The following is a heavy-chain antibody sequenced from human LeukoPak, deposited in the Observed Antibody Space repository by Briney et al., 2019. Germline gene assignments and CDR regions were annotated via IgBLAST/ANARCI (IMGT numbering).Heavy chain of an antibody. Sequence: PSETLSLTCTVSGGSISSSSYYWGWIRQPPGKGLEWIGSIYYSGSTYYNPSLKSRVTISVDTSKNQFSLKLSSVTAADTAVYYCARVQSPQWELLSYFDYWGQGTLVTVSS. V-gene: IGHV4-39*07. CDR1: GGSISSSSYY. CDR2: IYYSGST. D-gene: IGHD1-26*01. CDR3: ARVQSPQWELLSYFDY. J-gene: IGHJ4*02.